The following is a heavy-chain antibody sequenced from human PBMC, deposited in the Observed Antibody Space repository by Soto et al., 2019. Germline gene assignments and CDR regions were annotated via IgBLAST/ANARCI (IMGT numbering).Heavy chain of an antibody. J-gene: IGHJ4*02. Sequence: QVQLQQWGAGLLKPSETLSLTCAVYGGSFSGYYWSWIRQPPGKGLEWIGEINHSGSTNYNPSLKSRVTISVDTSKNQFSLKLSSVTAADTAVYYCARGRHPFVWGSYRYDYYFDYWGQGTLVTVSS. V-gene: IGHV4-34*01. D-gene: IGHD3-16*02. CDR3: ARGRHPFVWGSYRYDYYFDY. CDR1: GGSFSGYY. CDR2: INHSGST.